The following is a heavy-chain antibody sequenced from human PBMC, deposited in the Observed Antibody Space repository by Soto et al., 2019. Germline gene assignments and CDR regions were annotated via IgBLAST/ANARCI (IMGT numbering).Heavy chain of an antibody. CDR2: ISSTGDYI. Sequence: EVQLVESGGGLVKPGGALRLSCAASEFAFSRYSFNWVRQAPGKGLEWISFISSTGDYIYYADSVKGRFSISRDNAENSLYLQLTNLRTDDTAVYYCARQLGRDLLGAALDYWGQGTLVTVSS. CDR1: EFAFSRYS. J-gene: IGHJ4*02. CDR3: ARQLGRDLLGAALDY. D-gene: IGHD3-16*01. V-gene: IGHV3-21*01.